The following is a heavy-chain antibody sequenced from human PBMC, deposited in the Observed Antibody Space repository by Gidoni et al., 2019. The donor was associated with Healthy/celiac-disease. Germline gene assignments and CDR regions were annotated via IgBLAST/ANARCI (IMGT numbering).Heavy chain of an antibody. J-gene: IGHJ4*02. Sequence: WIGEINHSGSTNYNPSLKSRVTISVDTSKNQFSLKLSSVTAADTAVYYCARGQGGYSYGYIGSYYFDYWGQGTLVTVSS. D-gene: IGHD5-18*01. CDR2: INHSGST. V-gene: IGHV4-34*01. CDR3: ARGQGGYSYGYIGSYYFDY.